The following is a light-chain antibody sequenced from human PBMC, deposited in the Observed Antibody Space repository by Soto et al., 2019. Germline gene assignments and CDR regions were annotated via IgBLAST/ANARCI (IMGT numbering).Light chain of an antibody. Sequence: LTQAPGTLSLSPGERASLSCRASQSVSSSYLAWYQQKPGQAPTILIYGTHSRATGITDRFSGSVSGTDFTLTISRLEAEDFAVYYCQQCGSSPITLGHGTRLEIK. CDR3: QQCGSSPIT. CDR2: GTH. CDR1: QSVSSSY. V-gene: IGKV3-20*01. J-gene: IGKJ5*01.